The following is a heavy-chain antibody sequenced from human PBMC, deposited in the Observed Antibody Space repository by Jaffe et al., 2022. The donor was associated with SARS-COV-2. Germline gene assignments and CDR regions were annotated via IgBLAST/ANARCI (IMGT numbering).Heavy chain of an antibody. CDR2: ISRSGDFK. CDR1: GFTFSTYA. J-gene: IGHJ4*02. D-gene: IGHD3-16*02. Sequence: EVHLVESGGGLVKPGESLRLSCVASGFTFSTYAMTWVRQAPGKGLEWVSSISRSGDFKYSADSVQGRFTISRDNTKNSLYLQMNSLRAEDTAVYHCVRAPQGVIDRGDYWGQGTLVTVSS. CDR3: VRAPQGVIDRGDY. V-gene: IGHV3-21*04.